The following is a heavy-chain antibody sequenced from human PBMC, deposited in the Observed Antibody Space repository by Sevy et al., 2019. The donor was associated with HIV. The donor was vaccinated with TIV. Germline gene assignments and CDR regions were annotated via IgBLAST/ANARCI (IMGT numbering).Heavy chain of an antibody. Sequence: SETLSLTCTVSGVSISSSSYDWGWIRQPPGKGLEWIASFFFTGSTYYNPSIKSRVTISVDTSNNQFSLKLNSVTAADTALYYCARQGGLVDRAFDYWGQGTLVTVSS. D-gene: IGHD3-10*01. J-gene: IGHJ4*02. V-gene: IGHV4-39*01. CDR2: FFFTGST. CDR1: GVSISSSSYD. CDR3: ARQGGLVDRAFDY.